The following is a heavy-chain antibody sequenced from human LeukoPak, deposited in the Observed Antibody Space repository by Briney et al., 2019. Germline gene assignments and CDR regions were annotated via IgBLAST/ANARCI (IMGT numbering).Heavy chain of an antibody. CDR3: ARRGYCSSTSCYEYWFDP. D-gene: IGHD2-2*01. V-gene: IGHV4-39*01. J-gene: IGHJ5*02. Sequence: PSETLSLTCNVSGGSISSSSYYWGWIRQPPGKGLEWIGIIYYSGSTYYNPSLKSRLTISVDTSKNQFSLKLSSVTATDTAVYYCARRGYCSSTSCYEYWFDPWGQGTLVTVSS. CDR1: GGSISSSSYY. CDR2: IYYSGST.